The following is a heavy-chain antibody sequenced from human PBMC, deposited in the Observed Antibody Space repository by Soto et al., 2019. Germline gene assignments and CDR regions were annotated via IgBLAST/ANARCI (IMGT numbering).Heavy chain of an antibody. CDR2: MNPNSGNT. D-gene: IGHD6-13*01. CDR3: ARAGDYSSSWSAPDYYYMDV. CDR1: GYTFTSYD. J-gene: IGHJ6*03. V-gene: IGHV1-8*01. Sequence: ASVKVSCKASGYTFTSYDINWVRQATGQGLEWMGWMNPNSGNTGYAQKFQGRVTMTRNTSISTAYMELSSLRSEDTAVYYCARAGDYSSSWSAPDYYYMDVWGKGTTVTVSS.